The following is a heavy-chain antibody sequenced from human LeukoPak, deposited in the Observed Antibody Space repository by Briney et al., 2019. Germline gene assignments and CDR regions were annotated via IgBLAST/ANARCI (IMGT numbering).Heavy chain of an antibody. V-gene: IGHV3-23*01. CDR1: GFTVSSNY. CDR3: AKGVRQWLTPSFDY. CDR2: ISGTGGST. D-gene: IGHD6-19*01. Sequence: QTGGSLRLSCAASGFTVSSNYMSWVRQAPGKGPEWVSAISGTGGSTYYADSVKGRFTISRDNSKNTLYLQMNSLRAEDTAVYYCAKGVRQWLTPSFDYWGQGTLVTVSS. J-gene: IGHJ4*02.